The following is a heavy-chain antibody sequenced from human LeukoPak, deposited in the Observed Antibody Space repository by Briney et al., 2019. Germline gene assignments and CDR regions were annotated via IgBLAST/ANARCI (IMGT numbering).Heavy chain of an antibody. D-gene: IGHD4-17*01. J-gene: IGHJ4*02. CDR3: ARSTYGDYDS. CDR1: QYPFTNFW. CDR2: IYPGDSDT. Sequence: GGSLKISCKGSQYPFTNFWIGWVRQMPGKGLEWMGIIYPGDSDTRYSPSFQGQVTISADKSISTAYLQWSSLRASDTAMYYCARSTYGDYDSWGQGTLVTVSS. V-gene: IGHV5-51*01.